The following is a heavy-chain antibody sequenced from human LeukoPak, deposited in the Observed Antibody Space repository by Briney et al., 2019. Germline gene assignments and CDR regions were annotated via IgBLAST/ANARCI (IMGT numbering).Heavy chain of an antibody. Sequence: SVKVSCKASGGTFSGYAISWVRQAPGQGLEWMGGIIPMFGTTNYAQKFQGRVTSIADESTSTAYMELSSLRSDDTAVYYCARGRPYCTNGVCHPAIQYYYGMDVWGQGTTVTVSS. CDR2: IIPMFGTT. J-gene: IGHJ6*02. CDR1: GGTFSGYA. D-gene: IGHD2-8*01. V-gene: IGHV1-69*01. CDR3: ARGRPYCTNGVCHPAIQYYYGMDV.